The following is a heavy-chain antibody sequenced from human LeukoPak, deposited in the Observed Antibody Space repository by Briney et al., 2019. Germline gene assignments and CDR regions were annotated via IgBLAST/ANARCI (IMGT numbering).Heavy chain of an antibody. CDR3: ARGGTSGTTVTYYFDY. J-gene: IGHJ4*02. CDR1: GFTVSSNY. Sequence: PGGSLRLSCAASGFTVSSNYVGWVRQAPGKGLEWVSVLYRGGTPYYADSVRGRFTISRDNSKITLYLQMNTLRADKTAVYYCARGGTSGTTVTYYFDYWGQGTLVTVPS. V-gene: IGHV3-66*01. CDR2: LYRGGTP. D-gene: IGHD5-12*01.